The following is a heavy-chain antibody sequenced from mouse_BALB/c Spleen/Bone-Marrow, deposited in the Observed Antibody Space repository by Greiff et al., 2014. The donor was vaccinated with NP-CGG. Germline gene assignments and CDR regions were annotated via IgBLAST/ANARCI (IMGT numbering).Heavy chain of an antibody. V-gene: IGHV1-20*02. Sequence: EVKLQESGPELVKPGASVKISCKASGYSFTGYFMNWVMQSHGKSLEWIGRINPYNGDTFYNQKFKGKATLTVDKSSSTAHMELRSLASEDSAVYYCARSGDYDGSAYWGQGTLVTVSA. CDR1: GYSFTGYF. D-gene: IGHD2-4*01. J-gene: IGHJ3*01. CDR2: INPYNGDT. CDR3: ARSGDYDGSAY.